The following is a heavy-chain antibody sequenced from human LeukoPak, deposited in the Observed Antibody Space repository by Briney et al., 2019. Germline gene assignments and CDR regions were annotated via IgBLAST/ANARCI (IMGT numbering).Heavy chain of an antibody. CDR3: ARYYYDSGNYRFDP. J-gene: IGHJ5*02. V-gene: IGHV1-69*04. CDR2: IIPILGIA. D-gene: IGHD3-10*01. Sequence: ASVKVSCKASGGTFSSYAISWVRQAPGQGLEWMGRIIPILGIANYAQKFQGRVTITRDTSASTAYMELSSLRSEDTAVYYCARYYYDSGNYRFDPWGQGTLVTVSS. CDR1: GGTFSSYA.